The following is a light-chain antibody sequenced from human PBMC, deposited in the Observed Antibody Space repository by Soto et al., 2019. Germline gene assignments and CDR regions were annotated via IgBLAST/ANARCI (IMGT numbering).Light chain of an antibody. J-gene: IGKJ1*01. CDR1: QSLLHSNGYTY. CDR3: VQVLQTVWT. V-gene: IGKV2-28*01. Sequence: DIVMTQSSLSLPVTPGEPASISCRSSQSLLHSNGYTYLDWYLQRPGQSLQLLIYLGSNRASGVHDRFSGSGSGTDFTLKISRVEAEDVGVYYCVQVLQTVWTFGQGSKVEI. CDR2: LGS.